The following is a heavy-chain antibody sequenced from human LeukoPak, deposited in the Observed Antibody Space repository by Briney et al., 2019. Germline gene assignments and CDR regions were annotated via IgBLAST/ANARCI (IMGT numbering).Heavy chain of an antibody. V-gene: IGHV3-23*01. CDR1: GFTFSDHY. CDR2: ISQFGDRT. Sequence: GGSLRLSCAASGFTFSDHYMDWVRQAPGKGLEWVSSISQFGDRTYYADSVKGRFTISRDNSKNTLYLQMNSLRAEDTALYYCAKYRPDSYGYRDYWGQGTLITVSS. D-gene: IGHD5-18*01. J-gene: IGHJ4*02. CDR3: AKYRPDSYGYRDY.